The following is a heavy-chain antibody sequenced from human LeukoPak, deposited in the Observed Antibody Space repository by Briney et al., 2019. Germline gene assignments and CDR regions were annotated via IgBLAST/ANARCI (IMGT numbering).Heavy chain of an antibody. V-gene: IGHV1-69*05. J-gene: IGHJ4*02. D-gene: IGHD3-22*01. CDR3: ARAAVGSYYDSSGYYSPFDY. Sequence: SVKASCKASGGTFSSYAISWVRQAPGQGLEWMGGIIPIFGTANYAQKFQGRVTITTDESTSTAYMELSSLRSEDTAVYYCARAAVGSYYDSSGYYSPFDYWGQGTLVTVSS. CDR1: GGTFSSYA. CDR2: IIPIFGTA.